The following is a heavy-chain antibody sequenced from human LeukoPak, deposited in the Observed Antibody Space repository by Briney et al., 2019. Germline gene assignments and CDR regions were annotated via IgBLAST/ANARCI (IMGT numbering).Heavy chain of an antibody. CDR1: GYTFTSYY. J-gene: IGHJ5*02. Sequence: ASVKVSCKASGYTFTSYYMHWVRQAPGQGLEWMGIINPSGGSTSYAQKFQGRVTMTRDMSTSTVYMELSSLRSEDTAVYYCARDIGSQMATISDWFDPWGQGLLVTVSS. CDR2: INPSGGST. D-gene: IGHD5-24*01. CDR3: ARDIGSQMATISDWFDP. V-gene: IGHV1-46*01.